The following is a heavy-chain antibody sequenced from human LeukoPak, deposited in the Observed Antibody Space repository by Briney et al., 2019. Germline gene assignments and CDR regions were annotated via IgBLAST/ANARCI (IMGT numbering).Heavy chain of an antibody. CDR1: GYTFTGYY. Sequence: GASVKVSCKASGYTFTGYYMHWVRQAPGQGLEWMGWINPNSGGTNYAQKFQGRVTMTRDTSISTAYMELSRLRSDDTAVYYCARDRSVVPAAKYWFDPWGQGTLVTVSS. D-gene: IGHD2-2*01. J-gene: IGHJ5*02. CDR3: ARDRSVVPAAKYWFDP. CDR2: INPNSGGT. V-gene: IGHV1-2*02.